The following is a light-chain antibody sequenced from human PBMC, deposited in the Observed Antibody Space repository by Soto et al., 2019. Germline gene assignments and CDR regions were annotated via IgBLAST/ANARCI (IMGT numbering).Light chain of an antibody. Sequence: QSVLTQPPSVSADPGQKVTISCSGSSSNIGNNYVSWYQQLPGTAPKLLIYENNKRPSGIPDRFSGSKSGTSATLGITGLQTGDEADYYCGTWDSSLSAGDGVFGGGTKLTVL. CDR1: SSNIGNNY. J-gene: IGLJ3*02. V-gene: IGLV1-51*02. CDR3: GTWDSSLSAGDGV. CDR2: ENN.